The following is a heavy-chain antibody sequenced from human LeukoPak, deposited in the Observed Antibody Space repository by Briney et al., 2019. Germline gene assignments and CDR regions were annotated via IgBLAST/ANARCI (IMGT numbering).Heavy chain of an antibody. D-gene: IGHD3-22*01. V-gene: IGHV4-30-4*01. Sequence: PSQTLSLTCTVSGGSISSGDYYWSWIRQPPGKGLEWIGYIFYSGSTYYNPSLKSRVTMSVDTSKNQFSLKLTVTAADTAVHYCASFTYYDTDMGGAAFDYWGQGTLVTVSS. CDR3: ASFTYYDTDMGGAAFDY. J-gene: IGHJ4*02. CDR1: GGSISSGDYY. CDR2: IFYSGST.